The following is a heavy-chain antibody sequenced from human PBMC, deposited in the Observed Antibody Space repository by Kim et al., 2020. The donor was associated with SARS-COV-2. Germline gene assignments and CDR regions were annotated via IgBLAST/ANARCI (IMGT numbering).Heavy chain of an antibody. V-gene: IGHV3-33*08. Sequence: GGSLRLSCAASGFTFSSYGMHWVRQAPGKGLEWVAVIWYDGSKKYYGDSVKGRFTISRDNSKNTLYLRMNSLRAEDTAVYNCASNFDPTYYYHGMDVWGQGTTVTVSS. CDR2: IWYDGSKK. J-gene: IGHJ6*02. D-gene: IGHD1-1*01. CDR1: GFTFSSYG. CDR3: ASNFDPTYYYHGMDV.